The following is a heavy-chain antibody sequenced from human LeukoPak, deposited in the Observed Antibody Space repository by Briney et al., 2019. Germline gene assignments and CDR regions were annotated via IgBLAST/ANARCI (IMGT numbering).Heavy chain of an antibody. CDR3: ARDSRLVIGAFDI. D-gene: IGHD3-9*01. Sequence: SVKVSCKASGGTFSSYAISWVRQAPGQGLEWMGRIIPIFGTANYAQKFQGRVTITTDESTSTAYMELSSLRSEGTAVYYCARDSRLVIGAFDIWGQGTMVTVSS. CDR2: IIPIFGTA. CDR1: GGTFSSYA. J-gene: IGHJ3*02. V-gene: IGHV1-69*05.